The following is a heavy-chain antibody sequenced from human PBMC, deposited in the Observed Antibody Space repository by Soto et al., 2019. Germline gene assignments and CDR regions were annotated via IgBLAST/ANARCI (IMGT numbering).Heavy chain of an antibody. CDR2: IKSKTEGGTT. CDR3: TTHYFGSGSYYYYYGMDV. J-gene: IGHJ6*02. Sequence: GGSLRLSCAASGFTFSNAWMKWVRQAPGKGLEWAGRIKSKTEGGTTDYAAPVKGRFTISRDDSKNTLYLQMNSLKTEDTAVYYCTTHYFGSGSYYYYYGMDVWGQGTTVTVSS. V-gene: IGHV3-15*07. CDR1: GFTFSNAW. D-gene: IGHD3-10*01.